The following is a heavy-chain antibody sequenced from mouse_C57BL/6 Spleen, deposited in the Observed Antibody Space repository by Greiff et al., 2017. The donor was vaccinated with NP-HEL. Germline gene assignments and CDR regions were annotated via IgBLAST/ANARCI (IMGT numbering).Heavy chain of an antibody. D-gene: IGHD1-1*01. Sequence: EVKLVESGPGLVKPSQSLSLTCSVTGYSITSGYYWNWIRQFPGNKLEWMGYISYDGSNNYNPSLKNRISITRDTSKNQFFLKLNSVTTEDTATYYCARETTVPGYAMDYWGQGTSVTVSS. CDR1: GYSITSGYY. CDR3: ARETTVPGYAMDY. J-gene: IGHJ4*01. CDR2: ISYDGSN. V-gene: IGHV3-6*01.